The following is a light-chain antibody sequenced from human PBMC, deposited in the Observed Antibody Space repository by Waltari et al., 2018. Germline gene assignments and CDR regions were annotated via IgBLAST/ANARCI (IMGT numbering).Light chain of an antibody. Sequence: SYVLTQQPSVSVAPGKTARITCGGNHIGSKSVHWYQQKPGQAPVLVVYHDSDRPSGIPERISGFTSGNTATLTISRVEAGDEADYYCQVWDSSSDHVVFGGGTKLTVL. CDR2: HDS. CDR1: HIGSKS. CDR3: QVWDSSSDHVV. J-gene: IGLJ2*01. V-gene: IGLV3-21*03.